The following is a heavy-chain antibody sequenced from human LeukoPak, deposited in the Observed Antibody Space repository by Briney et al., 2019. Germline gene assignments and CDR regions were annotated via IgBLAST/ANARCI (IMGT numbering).Heavy chain of an antibody. J-gene: IGHJ3*02. CDR2: ISPYSGFT. Sequence: ASVKVSCKASGYTLTGHYIHWVRQAPGQGLEWMGWISPYSGFTMYPQRFQGRVTMTTDTSISTAFLEVRRLRSDDTAAYYCTRQTGDDALDIWGQGTMITVYS. CDR1: GYTLTGHY. V-gene: IGHV1-2*02. CDR3: TRQTGDDALDI. D-gene: IGHD7-27*01.